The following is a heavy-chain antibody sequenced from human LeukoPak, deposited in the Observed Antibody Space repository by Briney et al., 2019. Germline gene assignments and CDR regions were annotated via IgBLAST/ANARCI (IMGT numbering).Heavy chain of an antibody. CDR2: IYYSGST. J-gene: IGHJ5*02. D-gene: IGHD3-10*01. Sequence: SETLSLTCTVSGGSISSGDYYWSWIRQPPGKGLEWIGYIYYSGSTCYNPSLKSRVTISVDTSKNQFSLKLSSVTAADTAVYYCARYGSGSHNHWGQGTLVTVSS. CDR3: ARYGSGSHNH. CDR1: GGSISSGDYY. V-gene: IGHV4-30-4*01.